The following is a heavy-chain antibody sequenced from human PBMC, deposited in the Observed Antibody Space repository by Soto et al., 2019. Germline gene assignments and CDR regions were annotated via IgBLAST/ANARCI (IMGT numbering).Heavy chain of an antibody. D-gene: IGHD3-10*02. Sequence: KVLEWIGENNHRGSTNYKPSLKSRVTISVDTSNNQFSLKLSSVTAADAAVYYLARHGFFFFQAEDGIRDVRSVSAFLLNRSSDL. J-gene: IGHJ2*01. CDR3: ARHGFFFFQAEDGIRDVRSVSAFLLNRSSDL. CDR2: NNHRGST. V-gene: IGHV4-34*01.